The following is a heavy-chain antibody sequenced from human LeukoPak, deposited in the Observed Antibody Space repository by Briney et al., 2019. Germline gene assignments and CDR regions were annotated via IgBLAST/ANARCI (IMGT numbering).Heavy chain of an antibody. CDR3: ASDWGY. D-gene: IGHD7-27*01. Sequence: GGSLRLSCAASGFTFSNYAMAWVRQAPGKGLEWISSIYANGQTTYYADSVKGRFTISRDNSKNTLYLQMNSLRAEDTAVYYCASDWGYWGQGTLVTVSS. J-gene: IGHJ4*02. CDR1: GFTFSNYA. CDR2: IYANGQTT. V-gene: IGHV3-23*01.